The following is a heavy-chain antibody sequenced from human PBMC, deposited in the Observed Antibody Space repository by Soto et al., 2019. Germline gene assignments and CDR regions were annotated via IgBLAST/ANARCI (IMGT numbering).Heavy chain of an antibody. CDR1: GGSISSGGYS. CDR3: AREARFVRDYYFDY. V-gene: IGHV4-30-2*01. D-gene: IGHD6-6*01. CDR2: IYHSGST. J-gene: IGHJ4*02. Sequence: QLQLQESGSGLVKPSQTLSLTCAVSGGSISSGGYSWSWIRQPPGKGLEWIGYIYHSGSTYYNPSPKSRVTISVDRSKNQFSLKLSSVTAADTAVYYCAREARFVRDYYFDYWGQGTLVTVSS.